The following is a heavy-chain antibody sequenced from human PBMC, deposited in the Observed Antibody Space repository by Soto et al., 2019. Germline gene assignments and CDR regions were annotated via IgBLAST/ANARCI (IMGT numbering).Heavy chain of an antibody. J-gene: IGHJ5*02. D-gene: IGHD3-22*01. CDR3: ARDGDYYDSSGFPDWFDP. V-gene: IGHV1-69*13. Sequence: GASVKVSCKASGGTFSSYAISWVRQAPGQGLEWMGGIIPIFGTANYAQKFQGRVTITADESTSTAYMELSSLRSEDTAVYYCARDGDYYDSSGFPDWFDPWGQGTLVTVCS. CDR1: GGTFSSYA. CDR2: IIPIFGTA.